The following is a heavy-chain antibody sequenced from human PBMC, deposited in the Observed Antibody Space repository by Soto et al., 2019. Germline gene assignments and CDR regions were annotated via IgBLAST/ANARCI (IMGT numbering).Heavy chain of an antibody. CDR3: SRAAYAHGSDI. CDR2: ITNKGDGYVT. Sequence: GGSLRLSCAASGYIFSDHYMDWVRQAPGKGLEWVGRITNKGDGYVTQYAASVRGRFSVSRDDSKNLLYLEMNNLKIEDTAVYYCSRAAYAHGSDIWGQGTMVTVSS. V-gene: IGHV3-72*01. CDR1: GYIFSDHY. J-gene: IGHJ3*02. D-gene: IGHD3-10*01.